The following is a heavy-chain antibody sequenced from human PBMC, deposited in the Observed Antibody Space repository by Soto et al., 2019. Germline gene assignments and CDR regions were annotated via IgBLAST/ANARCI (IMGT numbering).Heavy chain of an antibody. J-gene: IGHJ5*02. Sequence: SETLSLTCTVSGGSISSSSYYWGWIRQPPGKGLEWIGSIYYSGSTYYNPSLKSRVTISVDTPKNQFSLKLSSVTAADTAVYYCASHPTDSYGSRSYIPGWFDTWGQGTLVTVSS. CDR2: IYYSGST. CDR3: ASHPTDSYGSRSYIPGWFDT. V-gene: IGHV4-39*01. D-gene: IGHD3-10*01. CDR1: GGSISSSSYY.